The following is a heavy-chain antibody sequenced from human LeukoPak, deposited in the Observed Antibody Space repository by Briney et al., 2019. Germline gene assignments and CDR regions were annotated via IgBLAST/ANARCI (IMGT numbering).Heavy chain of an antibody. CDR3: AKDGEYYYDSSGYMD. V-gene: IGHV3-23*01. J-gene: IGHJ4*02. D-gene: IGHD3-22*01. Sequence: GGSLRLSCAASGFTFSSYAMSWVRQAPGKGLEWVSAISGCGGSTYYADSVKGRFTISRDNSKNTLYLQMNSLRAEDTAVYYCAKDGEYYYDSSGYMDWGQGTLVTVSS. CDR1: GFTFSSYA. CDR2: ISGCGGST.